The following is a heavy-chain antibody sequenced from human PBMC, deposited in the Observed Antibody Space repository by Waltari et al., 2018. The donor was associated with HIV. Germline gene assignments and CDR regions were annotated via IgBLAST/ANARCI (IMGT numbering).Heavy chain of an antibody. D-gene: IGHD2-15*01. CDR1: GFTFGDYD. J-gene: IGHJ4*02. CDR3: ARDWPRYCSNHTCSYFDS. CDR2: INWNVENT. V-gene: IGHV3-20*01. Sequence: EVKLVESGGSVVRPGGSWRLSCSGSGFTFGDYDMSWVRRIPRKGLQWVSTINWNVENTIYARSVKGRFTISRDNARYSLHLQMNSLTDEDTAIYHCARDWPRYCSNHTCSYFDSWGQGTLVAVSS.